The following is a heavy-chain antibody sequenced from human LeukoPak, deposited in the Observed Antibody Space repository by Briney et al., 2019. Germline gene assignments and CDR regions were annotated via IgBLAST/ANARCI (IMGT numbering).Heavy chain of an antibody. CDR3: ARGGYCSSTSCHNWFDP. Sequence: SETLSLTCAVSGGSISSGGYSWSWIRQPPGKGLEWIGYIYHSGSTYYNPSLKSRVTISVDRPKNQFSLKLSSVTAADTAVYYCARGGYCSSTSCHNWFDPWGQGTLVTVSS. CDR1: GGSISSGGYS. D-gene: IGHD2-2*03. V-gene: IGHV4-30-2*01. CDR2: IYHSGST. J-gene: IGHJ5*02.